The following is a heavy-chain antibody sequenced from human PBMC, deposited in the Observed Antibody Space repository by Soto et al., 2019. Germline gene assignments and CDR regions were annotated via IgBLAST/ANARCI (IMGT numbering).Heavy chain of an antibody. D-gene: IGHD3-9*01. CDR2: INHSGST. CDR3: ARKAYYDILTGFDY. Sequence: SETLSLTCAVYGGSFSGYYWSWIRQPPGKGLERIGEINHSGSTNYNPSLKSRVTISVDTSKNQFSLKLSSVTAADTAVYYCARKAYYDILTGFDYWGQGTLVTVSS. J-gene: IGHJ4*02. V-gene: IGHV4-34*01. CDR1: GGSFSGYY.